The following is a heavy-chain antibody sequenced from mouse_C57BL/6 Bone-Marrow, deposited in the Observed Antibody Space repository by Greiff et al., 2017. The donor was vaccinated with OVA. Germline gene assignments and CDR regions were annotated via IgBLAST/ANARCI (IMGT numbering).Heavy chain of an antibody. CDR3: ARYWGY. V-gene: IGHV1-50*01. CDR1: GYTFTSYW. CDR2: IDPSDSYT. Sequence: QVQLQQPGAELVKPGASVKLSCKASGYTFTSYWMQWVKQRPGQGLEWIGEIDPSDSYTNYNQTFKGKATLTVDTSSSTAYMQLSSLTSEDSAVYYCARYWGYWGQGTTLTVSS. J-gene: IGHJ2*01.